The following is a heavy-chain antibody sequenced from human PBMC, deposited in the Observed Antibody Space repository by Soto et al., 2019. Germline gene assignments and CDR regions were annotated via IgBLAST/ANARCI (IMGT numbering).Heavy chain of an antibody. CDR1: GFTFSSYG. V-gene: IGHV3-30*18. CDR2: ISYDGSNK. J-gene: IGHJ6*02. CDR3: AKEMEPYNYYYYGMDV. D-gene: IGHD1-1*01. Sequence: PGGSLRLSCAASGFTFSSYGMHWVRQAPGKGLEWVAVISYDGSNKYYADSVKGRFTISRDNSKNTLYLQMNSLRAEDTAVYYCAKEMEPYNYYYYGMDVWGQGTTVTAP.